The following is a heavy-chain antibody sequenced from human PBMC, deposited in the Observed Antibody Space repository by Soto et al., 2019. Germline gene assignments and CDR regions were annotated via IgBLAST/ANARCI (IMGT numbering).Heavy chain of an antibody. CDR1: GYIFSKYW. J-gene: IGHJ4*02. Sequence: PGESLKISCKSSGYIFSKYWIGWVRQMPGKGLEWMGIIYPGDSDTRYNPSFQGQVTISADKSITTAYLQWRSLKASDTAIYYCVVYSRSSGRHFDYWGQGTLVTVSS. CDR2: IYPGDSDT. D-gene: IGHD6-6*01. V-gene: IGHV5-51*01. CDR3: VVYSRSSGRHFDY.